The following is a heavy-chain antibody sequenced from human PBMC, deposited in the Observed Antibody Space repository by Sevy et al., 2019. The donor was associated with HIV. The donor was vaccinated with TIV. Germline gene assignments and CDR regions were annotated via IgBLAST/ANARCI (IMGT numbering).Heavy chain of an antibody. CDR1: GITFSNYG. V-gene: IGHV3-33*01. D-gene: IGHD6-19*01. Sequence: GGSLRLSCAVSGITFSNYGMHWVRQAPGKGLEWVAVIFSDGSTTYYADSVKGRFTISRDNSKNTLYLQMDSLRVEDTGVYYCSRESGSDWYLDYWGQGTLVTVSS. CDR2: IFSDGSTT. CDR3: SRESGSDWYLDY. J-gene: IGHJ4*02.